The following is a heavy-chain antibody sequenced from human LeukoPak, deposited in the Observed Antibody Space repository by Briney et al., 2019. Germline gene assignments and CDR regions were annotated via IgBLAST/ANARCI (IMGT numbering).Heavy chain of an antibody. J-gene: IGHJ4*02. V-gene: IGHV1-69*13. D-gene: IGHD4-17*01. CDR2: IIPMINTP. CDR3: AIFQGTYGDNENDY. Sequence: ASVTVSCKASGGTFRSYAITWVRQAPGKGIEWMGGIIPMINTPKYAQKFQGRVSITADESTSTGYMEVSSLRSEDTVVYYCAIFQGTYGDNENDYWGQGTLVTVSS. CDR1: GGTFRSYA.